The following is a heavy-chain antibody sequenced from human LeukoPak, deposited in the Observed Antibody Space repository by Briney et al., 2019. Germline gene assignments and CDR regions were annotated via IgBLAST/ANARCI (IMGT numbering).Heavy chain of an antibody. D-gene: IGHD1-26*01. CDR3: ARGAGGCDY. Sequence: SETLSLTCTVSGGSISSSSYYWGWIRQPPGKGLEWIGSIYYSGSTYYNPSLKSRVTISVDTSKNQFSLKLSSVTAADTAVYYCARGAGGCDYWGQGTLVTVSS. CDR1: GGSISSSSYY. V-gene: IGHV4-39*07. CDR2: IYYSGST. J-gene: IGHJ4*02.